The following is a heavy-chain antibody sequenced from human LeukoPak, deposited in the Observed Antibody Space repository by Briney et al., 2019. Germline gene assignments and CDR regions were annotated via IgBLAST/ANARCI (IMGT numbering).Heavy chain of an antibody. CDR1: GFTFSSYA. Sequence: GGSLRLSCAASGFTFSSYAMSWVRQAPGKGLEWVSAISGSGGSTYYADSAKGRVTISRDNSKNTLYLQMNSLRAEDTAVYYCAKAATITSYYYYYYMDVWGKGTTVTVSS. D-gene: IGHD5-12*01. J-gene: IGHJ6*03. CDR3: AKAATITSYYYYYYMDV. CDR2: ISGSGGST. V-gene: IGHV3-23*01.